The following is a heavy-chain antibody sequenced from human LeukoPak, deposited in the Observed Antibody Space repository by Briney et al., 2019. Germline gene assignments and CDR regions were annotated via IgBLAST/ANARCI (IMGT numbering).Heavy chain of an antibody. CDR3: ARDLAYYYDNSYE. D-gene: IGHD3-22*01. Sequence: VGSLRLSCAASGFTFSSYAMSWVRQAPGKGLEWVSGISGSGGSTYYADSVKGRFTISRDNAKNALYLQMNSLRAEDTAVYYCARDLAYYYDNSYEWGQGTLVTVSS. CDR2: ISGSGGST. V-gene: IGHV3-23*01. J-gene: IGHJ4*02. CDR1: GFTFSSYA.